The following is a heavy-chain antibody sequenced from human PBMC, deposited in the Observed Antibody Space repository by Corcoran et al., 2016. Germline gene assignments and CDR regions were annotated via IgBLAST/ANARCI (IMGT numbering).Heavy chain of an antibody. V-gene: IGHV4-39*02. D-gene: IGHD1-1*01. Sequence: QMQLQESGPGLVKPSETLALTCTVSGGSISSSRFFWGWVRQPPGEGLEWIGSTYYTGTTYYNPSLKGRVNISLDTSKNQFSLKLSSVTAADTAVYYGARGRWQLGPWGRGTLVTVSS. CDR1: GGSISSSRFF. CDR2: TYYTGTT. CDR3: ARGRWQLGP. J-gene: IGHJ5*02.